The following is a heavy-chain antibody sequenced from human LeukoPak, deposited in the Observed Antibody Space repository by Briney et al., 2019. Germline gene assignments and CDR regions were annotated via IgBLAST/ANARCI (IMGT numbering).Heavy chain of an antibody. J-gene: IGHJ1*01. CDR1: GYTFTGYY. Sequence: GSSVKVSCKASGYTFTGYYMHWVRQAPGQGLEWMGWINPSSGSTSYAQKFLGRVTMTRDTSTSTVHMDLSSLRSEDMAVYYCARPGSPAAGASDFHHWGQGTLVTVSS. CDR3: ARPGSPAAGASDFHH. V-gene: IGHV1-46*01. CDR2: INPSSGST. D-gene: IGHD6-13*01.